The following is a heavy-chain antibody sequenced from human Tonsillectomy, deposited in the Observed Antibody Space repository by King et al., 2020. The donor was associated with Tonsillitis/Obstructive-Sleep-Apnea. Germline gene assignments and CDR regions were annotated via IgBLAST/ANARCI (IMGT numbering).Heavy chain of an antibody. J-gene: IGHJ4*02. CDR3: ARDREIVVPAAPPFDY. CDR1: GYTFTSYG. D-gene: IGHD2-2*01. CDR2: ISAYNGNT. V-gene: IGHV1-18*01. Sequence: VQLVESGAEVKKPGASVKVSCKASGYTFTSYGISWVRQAPGQGLEWMGWISAYNGNTNYAQKLQGRVTMTTDTSTSTAYMELRSLRSDDTAVYYCARDREIVVPAAPPFDYWGQGTLVTVSS.